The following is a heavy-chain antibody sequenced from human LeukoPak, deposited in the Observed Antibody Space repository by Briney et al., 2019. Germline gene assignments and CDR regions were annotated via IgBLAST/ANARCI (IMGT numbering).Heavy chain of an antibody. CDR1: GYTFTGYY. D-gene: IGHD3-22*01. J-gene: IGHJ4*02. CDR3: ARGNGKYYYDSRTDY. Sequence: ASVKVSCKASGYTFTGYYMHWVRQAPGQGLEWMGWINPNSGGTNYAQKFQGRVTMTRDTSISTAYMELSRLRSDDTAVYYCARGNGKYYYDSRTDYWGQGTLVTVSS. CDR2: INPNSGGT. V-gene: IGHV1-2*02.